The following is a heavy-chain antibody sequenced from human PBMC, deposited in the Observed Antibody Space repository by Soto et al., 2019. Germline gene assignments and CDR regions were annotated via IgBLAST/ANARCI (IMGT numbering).Heavy chain of an antibody. CDR3: ARLRRYYYDSSGYSSYGMDV. Sequence: SETLSLTCAFYGGSFSGYYWSWIRQPPGKGLEWIGEINHSGSTNYNPSLKSRVTISVDTSKNQFSLKLSSVTAADTAVYYCARLRRYYYDSSGYSSYGMDVWGQGTTVTVSS. CDR1: GGSFSGYY. V-gene: IGHV4-34*01. CDR2: INHSGST. J-gene: IGHJ6*02. D-gene: IGHD3-22*01.